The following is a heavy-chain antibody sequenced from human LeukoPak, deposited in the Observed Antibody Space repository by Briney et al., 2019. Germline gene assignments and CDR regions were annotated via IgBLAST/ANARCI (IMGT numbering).Heavy chain of an antibody. CDR1: GFTFSSYA. Sequence: GGSLRLSCAASGFTFSSYAMSWVRQAPGKGLVWVSRINSDESTTNYADSVKGRFTISRDNAKNTLYLQMNSLRAEDTAAYYCARGRYSSSSGDHDAFDIWGQGTMVTVSS. J-gene: IGHJ3*02. CDR2: INSDESTT. V-gene: IGHV3-74*01. CDR3: ARGRYSSSSGDHDAFDI. D-gene: IGHD6-6*01.